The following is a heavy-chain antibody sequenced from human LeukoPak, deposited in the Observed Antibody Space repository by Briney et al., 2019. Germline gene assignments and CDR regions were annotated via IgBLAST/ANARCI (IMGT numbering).Heavy chain of an antibody. CDR3: ARRTSYGFLRCYPETPHFGH. V-gene: IGHV3-33*01. Sequence: GGSLRLSCAASGFTFSSYGMHWVRQAPGKGLEWVAVIWYDGSNKYYADSVKGRFTISRDNSKNTLYLQMNSLRAEDTAVYYCARRTSYGFLRCYPETPHFGHWGQGTPVTVSS. J-gene: IGHJ4*02. CDR2: IWYDGSNK. D-gene: IGHD3-3*01. CDR1: GFTFSSYG.